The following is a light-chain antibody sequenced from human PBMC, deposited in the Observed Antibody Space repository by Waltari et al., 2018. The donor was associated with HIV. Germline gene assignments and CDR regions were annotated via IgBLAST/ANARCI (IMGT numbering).Light chain of an antibody. CDR1: QSLLNPSNNKNY. J-gene: IGKJ2*01. CDR2: WAS. Sequence: DIVMTQSPDSLAVSLGERATINCKSRQSLLNPSNNKNYLAWFQQKPGQPPKALIYWASTRRFGVPDRFRGSGSETNFTLTINALQAEDVALYFCQQFYSSVAYSFGAGTRLQIK. V-gene: IGKV4-1*01. CDR3: QQFYSSVAYS.